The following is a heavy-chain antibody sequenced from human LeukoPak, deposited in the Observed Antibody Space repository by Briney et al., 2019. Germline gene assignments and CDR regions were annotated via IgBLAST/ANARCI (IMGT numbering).Heavy chain of an antibody. CDR3: ARGPRYCSGGSCYNYYYGMDV. Sequence: PSETLSLTCTVSGGSISSYYWSWIRQPPGKGLEWIGYIYYSGSTNYNLSLKSRVTISVDTSKNQFSLKLSSVTAADTAVYYCARGPRYCSGGSCYNYYYGMDVWGQGTTVTVSS. V-gene: IGHV4-59*01. D-gene: IGHD2-15*01. J-gene: IGHJ6*02. CDR2: IYYSGST. CDR1: GGSISSYY.